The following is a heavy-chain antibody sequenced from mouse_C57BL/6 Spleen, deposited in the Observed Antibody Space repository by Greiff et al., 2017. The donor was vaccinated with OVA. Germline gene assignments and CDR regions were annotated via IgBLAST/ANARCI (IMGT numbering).Heavy chain of an antibody. V-gene: IGHV1-50*01. CDR1: GYTFTSYW. D-gene: IGHD2-3*01. J-gene: IGHJ4*01. Sequence: QVQLQQPGAELVKPGASVKLSCKASGYTFTSYWMQWVKQRPGQGLEWIGEIDPSDSYTNYNQKFKGKATLTVDTSASTAYMQLSSLTSEDSAVYYCARSVDGYYVGDAMDYWGQGTSVTVSS. CDR3: ARSVDGYYVGDAMDY. CDR2: IDPSDSYT.